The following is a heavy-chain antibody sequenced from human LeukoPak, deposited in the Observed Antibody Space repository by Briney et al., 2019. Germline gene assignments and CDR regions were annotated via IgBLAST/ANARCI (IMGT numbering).Heavy chain of an antibody. D-gene: IGHD3-10*01. J-gene: IGHJ4*02. CDR1: GLTFSDNW. V-gene: IGHV3-7*04. CDR2: INQDGSET. CDR3: VRHMFYKYDY. Sequence: PGESLRLSCSAPGLTFSDNWVTWCRQAPGKGLEWVANINQDGSETYYVDSVKGRFTISRDNAKKLLFLQMTSLRAEDTAVYYCVRHMFYKYDYWGQGALVTVSS.